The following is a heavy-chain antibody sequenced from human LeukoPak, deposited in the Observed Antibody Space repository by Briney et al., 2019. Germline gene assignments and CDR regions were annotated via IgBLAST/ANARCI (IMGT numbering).Heavy chain of an antibody. CDR2: ISSSGDTI. V-gene: IGHV3-11*01. J-gene: IGHJ5*02. CDR1: GFTFSNAW. CDR3: VVQAGLTYYDISFDA. D-gene: IGHD3-9*01. Sequence: GGSLRLSCAASGFTFSNAWMSWIRQAPGKGLEWVSCISSSGDTINYVDSVKGRFTNSRDNARNSLHLQMNSLRVEDTAVYYCVVQAGLTYYDISFDAWGQGTLVTVSS.